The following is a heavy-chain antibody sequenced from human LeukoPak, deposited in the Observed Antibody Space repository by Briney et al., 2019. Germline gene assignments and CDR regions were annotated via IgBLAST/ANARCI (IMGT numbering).Heavy chain of an antibody. CDR3: ARGSVVGATSILQY. Sequence: SVKVSCKASGGTFSSYAISWVRQAPGQGLEWMGGIIPIFGTANYAQKFQGRFTITTDESTSTAYMELSSLGSEDTAVYYCARGSVVGATSILQYWGQGTLVTVSS. V-gene: IGHV1-69*05. D-gene: IGHD1-26*01. CDR1: GGTFSSYA. CDR2: IIPIFGTA. J-gene: IGHJ4*02.